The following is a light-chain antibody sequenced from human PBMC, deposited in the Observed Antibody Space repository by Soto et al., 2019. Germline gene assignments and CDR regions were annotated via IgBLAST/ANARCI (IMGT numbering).Light chain of an antibody. V-gene: IGKV3-20*01. Sequence: EIVMPQSPATLSVSPGERATLSCRASQSVSSSYLAWYQQKPGQAPRVLIYGASIRATGIPDRFSGSGSETDFTLTISRLEPEDFAVYYCQQYGTSPRTFGQGTKVDIK. CDR2: GAS. CDR3: QQYGTSPRT. J-gene: IGKJ1*01. CDR1: QSVSSSY.